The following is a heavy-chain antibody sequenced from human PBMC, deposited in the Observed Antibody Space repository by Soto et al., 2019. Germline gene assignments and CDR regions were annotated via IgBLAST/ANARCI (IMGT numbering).Heavy chain of an antibody. Sequence: GGSLRLSCAASGFTLSSYSMNWVRQAPGRGLEWVSGITGTGSATYYADSVKGRLTISRDNSKNTVYLQMNNLRAEDTAIYHCAKERVYSNSHRTVFDNWGQETLVTVSS. CDR3: AKERVYSNSHRTVFDN. CDR2: ITGTGSAT. CDR1: GFTLSSYS. D-gene: IGHD4-4*01. V-gene: IGHV3-23*01. J-gene: IGHJ4*02.